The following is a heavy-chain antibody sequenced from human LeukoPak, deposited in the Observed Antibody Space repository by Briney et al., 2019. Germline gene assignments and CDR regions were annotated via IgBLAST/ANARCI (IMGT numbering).Heavy chain of an antibody. Sequence: SETPSLTSTVSGSSISSYYWSWIRQPPGKGLEWIGYIYYSGSTNYTPSLKSRVTISVDTSKNQFSLKLSSVTAADTAVYYCAREILYDSSGYSLFDYWGQGTLVTVSS. CDR3: AREILYDSSGYSLFDY. J-gene: IGHJ4*02. CDR1: GSSISSYY. D-gene: IGHD3-22*01. V-gene: IGHV4-59*01. CDR2: IYYSGST.